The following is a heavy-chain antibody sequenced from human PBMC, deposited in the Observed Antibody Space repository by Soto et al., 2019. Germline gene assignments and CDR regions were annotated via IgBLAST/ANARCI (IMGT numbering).Heavy chain of an antibody. D-gene: IGHD1-26*01. CDR2: INPNSGGT. CDR3: ARCIVGATCGFVY. CDR1: GYTVTGYY. Sequence: QVQLVQSGAEVKKPGASVKVSCKASGYTVTGYYMHWVRQAPGQGLEWMGWINPNSGGTNYAQKFQGRVTMTRDTSIRTAYMELSRLRSDDTAVYYCARCIVGATCGFVYWGQGNLVTVSS. V-gene: IGHV1-2*02. J-gene: IGHJ4*02.